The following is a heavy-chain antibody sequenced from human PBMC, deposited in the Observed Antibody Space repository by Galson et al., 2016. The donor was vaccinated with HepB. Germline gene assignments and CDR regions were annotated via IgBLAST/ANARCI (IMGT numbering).Heavy chain of an antibody. CDR2: ISSGSSII. D-gene: IGHD6-13*01. CDR3: ARSPDSSTWYMSWYFDL. J-gene: IGHJ2*01. CDR1: GFNFNNYT. Sequence: RLSCAASGFNFNNYTINWVRQAPGKGLEWISYISSGSSIIYYADSVRGRFTISRDSAKNSVYLQMNSLRDEDTAVYYCARSPDSSTWYMSWYFDLWGRGTLVTVSS. V-gene: IGHV3-48*02.